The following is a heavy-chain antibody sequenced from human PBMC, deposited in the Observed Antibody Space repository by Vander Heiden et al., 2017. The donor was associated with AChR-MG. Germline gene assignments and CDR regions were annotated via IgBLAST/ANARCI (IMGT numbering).Heavy chain of an antibody. D-gene: IGHD3-3*01. J-gene: IGHJ6*02. V-gene: IGHV4-31*03. CDR3: ARDSGMDYDFWSGYYQSSGMDV. Sequence: QVQLQESGPGLVKPSQTLSLTCTVSAGSISSGGYYWRWIRQHPGKGLEWIGYIYYSGSTYYNPSLKSRVTISVDTSKNQFSLKLSSVTAADTAVYYCARDSGMDYDFWSGYYQSSGMDVWGQGTTVTVSS. CDR2: IYYSGST. CDR1: AGSISSGGYY.